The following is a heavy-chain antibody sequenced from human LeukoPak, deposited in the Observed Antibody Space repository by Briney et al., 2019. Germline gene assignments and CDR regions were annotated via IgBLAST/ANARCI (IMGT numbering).Heavy chain of an antibody. CDR3: TRDRGQWLVDY. V-gene: IGHV4-39*07. D-gene: IGHD6-19*01. J-gene: IGHJ4*02. Sequence: PSETLSLTWTVSGGSISSSGYYWGWIRQPPGKGLEYFASIDSSGNTYYNPSLQSRVTISADTSKNQFSLMLSSVTAADTAVYYCTRDRGQWLVDYWGQGTLVTVSS. CDR2: IDSSGNT. CDR1: GGSISSSGYY.